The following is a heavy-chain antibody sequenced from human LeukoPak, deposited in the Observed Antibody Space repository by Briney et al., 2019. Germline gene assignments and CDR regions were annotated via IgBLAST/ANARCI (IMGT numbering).Heavy chain of an antibody. CDR1: GFTFSSYG. D-gene: IGHD6-13*01. CDR3: AKPMEQLEYYFDY. CDR2: ISYDGSNK. V-gene: IGHV3-30*18. Sequence: GRSLRLSCAASGFTFSSYGMHWVRQAPGKGLEWVAVISYDGSNKYYADSVKGRFTISRDNSKNTLYLQMNSLRAEDTAVYYCAKPMEQLEYYFDYWGQGTLVTVSS. J-gene: IGHJ4*02.